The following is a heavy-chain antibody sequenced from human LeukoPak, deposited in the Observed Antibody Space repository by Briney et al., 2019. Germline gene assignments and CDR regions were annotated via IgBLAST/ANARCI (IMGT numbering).Heavy chain of an antibody. CDR1: GGTFSSYA. J-gene: IGHJ6*02. CDR2: IIPIFGIA. Sequence: GASVKVSCKASGGTFSSYAISWVRQAPGQGLEWMGRIIPIFGIANYAQKFQGRVTITADKSTSTAYMELSSLRSEDTAVYYCARAPTYYYDSSGSPLGGMDVWGRGTTVTVSS. CDR3: ARAPTYYYDSSGSPLGGMDV. V-gene: IGHV1-69*04. D-gene: IGHD3-22*01.